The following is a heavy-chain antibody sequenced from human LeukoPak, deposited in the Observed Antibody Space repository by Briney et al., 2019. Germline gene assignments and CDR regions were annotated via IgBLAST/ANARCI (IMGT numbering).Heavy chain of an antibody. CDR1: GFTFSSYI. J-gene: IGHJ4*02. Sequence: GGPLILSWAASGFTFSSYIIDWGRQAPGKGLEWLSYIPSSSGTIYYADSVKGLFTVSRDNAKNTVYLQMHSLRAEDAAVYYCERDRFHSSGWYWYFDYCGQGTMVTVSS. CDR3: ERDRFHSSGWYWYFDY. V-gene: IGHV3-48*01. D-gene: IGHD6-19*01. CDR2: IPSSSGTI.